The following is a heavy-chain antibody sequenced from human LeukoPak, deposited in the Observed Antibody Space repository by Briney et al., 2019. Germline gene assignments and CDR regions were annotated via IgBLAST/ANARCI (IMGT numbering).Heavy chain of an antibody. V-gene: IGHV4-34*12. CDR1: GGSFSGSY. CDR2: IIHSGST. J-gene: IGHJ3*02. D-gene: IGHD1-1*01. Sequence: SETLSLTCAVYGGSFSGSYWSWIRQSPGKGLEWLGEIIHSGSTTYNPSLKSRVTLSIDTSKNQFSLKLSPVTAADTAGYYCARAGGNWKDAHQNAFDMWERGTMGTVSS. CDR3: ARAGGNWKDAHQNAFDM.